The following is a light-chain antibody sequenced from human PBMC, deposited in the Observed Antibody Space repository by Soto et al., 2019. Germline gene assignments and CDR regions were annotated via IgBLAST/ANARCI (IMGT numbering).Light chain of an antibody. CDR2: AAS. Sequence: DRQMTQSPCSLSASVGDRVTITCRASQSISSYLNWYQQKPGKAPKLLIYAASSLQSGVPSRFSGSGSGTDFTLTISSLQPEDFASYYCQQSYSTPYTLGQGTKLEIK. V-gene: IGKV1-39*01. CDR1: QSISSY. J-gene: IGKJ2*01. CDR3: QQSYSTPYT.